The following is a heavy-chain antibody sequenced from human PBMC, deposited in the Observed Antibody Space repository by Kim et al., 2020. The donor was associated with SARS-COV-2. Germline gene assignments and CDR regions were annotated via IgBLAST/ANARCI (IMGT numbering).Heavy chain of an antibody. J-gene: IGHJ6*02. CDR2: IYYSGST. Sequence: SETLSLTCTVSGGSISSYYWSWIRQPPGKGLEWIGYIYYSGSTNYNPSPKSRVTISVETSRNQFSLKLSSVTAADTAVYYCARDTSSYYYGMDVWGQGTTVTVSS. CDR3: ARDTSSYYYGMDV. CDR1: GGSISSYY. V-gene: IGHV4-59*01.